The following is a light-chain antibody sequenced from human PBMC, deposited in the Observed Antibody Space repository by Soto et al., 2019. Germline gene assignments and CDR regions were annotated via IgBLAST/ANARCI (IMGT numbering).Light chain of an antibody. Sequence: EVLMTQSPATLSVSPGEIATLSFSASQSVSRKLAWYQQTRGQAPRLLIYDASTRATGVPDRFSGSGSGTDFTLTISRLEPEDFAVYYCQQYGSSPGTFGQGTKVDI. V-gene: IGKV3-20*01. J-gene: IGKJ1*01. CDR3: QQYGSSPGT. CDR2: DAS. CDR1: QSVSRK.